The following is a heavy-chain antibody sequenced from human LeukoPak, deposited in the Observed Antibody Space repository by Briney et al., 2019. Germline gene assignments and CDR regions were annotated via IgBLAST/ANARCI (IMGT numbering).Heavy chain of an antibody. CDR3: ARLCIAAAGYIDY. Sequence: SETLSLTCTVSGGSISNYYWSWIRQPPGKGLEWIGYIYYSGSTNYNPSLKSRVTISVDTSKNQFSLKLSSVTALDTAVYYCARLCIAAAGYIDYWGQGTLVTVSS. CDR2: IYYSGST. D-gene: IGHD6-13*01. CDR1: GGSISNYY. V-gene: IGHV4-59*12. J-gene: IGHJ4*02.